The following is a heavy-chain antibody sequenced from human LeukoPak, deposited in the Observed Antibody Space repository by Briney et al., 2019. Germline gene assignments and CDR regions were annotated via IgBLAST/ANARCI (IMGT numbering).Heavy chain of an antibody. CDR3: ARASGDILTGYSSYFDY. Sequence: ASVKVSCKASGYTFTSYYMHWVRQAPGQGLEWMGWINPNSGGTNYAQKFQGRVTMTRDTSISTAYMELSRLRSDDTAVYYCARASGDILTGYSSYFDYWGQGTLVTVSS. V-gene: IGHV1-2*02. CDR2: INPNSGGT. J-gene: IGHJ4*02. D-gene: IGHD3-9*01. CDR1: GYTFTSYY.